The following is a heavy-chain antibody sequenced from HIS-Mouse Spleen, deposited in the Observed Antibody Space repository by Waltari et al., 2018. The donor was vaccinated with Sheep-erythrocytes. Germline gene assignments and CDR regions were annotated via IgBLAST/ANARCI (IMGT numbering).Heavy chain of an antibody. CDR1: GGTCSSYA. Sequence: QVQLVQSGAEVKKPGSSVKVSCKASGGTCSSYAIIWVGQAPGQGLEWMGRIIPILGIANYAQKFQGRVTITADKSTSTAYMELSSLRSEDTAVYYCAQTGATTPHFDYWGQGTLVTVSS. D-gene: IGHD1-26*01. J-gene: IGHJ4*02. CDR2: IIPILGIA. V-gene: IGHV1-69*04. CDR3: AQTGATTPHFDY.